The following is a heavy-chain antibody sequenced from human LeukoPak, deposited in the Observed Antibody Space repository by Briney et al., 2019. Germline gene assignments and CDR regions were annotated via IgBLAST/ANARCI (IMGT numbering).Heavy chain of an antibody. CDR1: GFTYTDYS. D-gene: IGHD1-1*01. Sequence: PGGSLRLSCSASGFTYTDYSMSWVRQVPGKGLEWVSGLGRTGEYKYYADSVKGRFTISRDNSKNTLYLQMNDLRGEDTAVYYCARNEGHNWDPLDYWGQGTLVTVSS. CDR2: LGRTGEYK. V-gene: IGHV3-23*01. J-gene: IGHJ4*02. CDR3: ARNEGHNWDPLDY.